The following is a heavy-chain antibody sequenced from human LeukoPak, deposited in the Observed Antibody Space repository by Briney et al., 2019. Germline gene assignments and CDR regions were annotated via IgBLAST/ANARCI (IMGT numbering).Heavy chain of an antibody. CDR2: IYYSGST. D-gene: IGHD5-18*01. V-gene: IGHV4-39*02. J-gene: IGHJ6*02. CDR3: ARDLKDTAMARSDYYGMDV. CDR1: GGSISSSSYY. Sequence: SETLSLTCTVSGGSISSSSYYWGWIRQPPGKGLEWIGSIYYSGSTYYNPSLKSRVTISVDTSKNQFSLKLSSVTAADTAVYYCARDLKDTAMARSDYYGMDVWGQGTTVTVSS.